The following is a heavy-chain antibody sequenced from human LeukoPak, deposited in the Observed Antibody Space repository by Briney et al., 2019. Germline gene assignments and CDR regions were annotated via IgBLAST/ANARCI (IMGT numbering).Heavy chain of an antibody. Sequence: GGSLRLSCAASGFTFSSYEMDWVRLAPGKGLEWVAHISSSGDTRYYADSVKGRFTISRDNAKNSQYLQMNSLRAEDTAVYYCARARPYGAGTYKDYWGQGTLVTVSS. J-gene: IGHJ4*02. CDR3: ARARPYGAGTYKDY. V-gene: IGHV3-48*03. D-gene: IGHD3-10*01. CDR2: ISSSGDTR. CDR1: GFTFSSYE.